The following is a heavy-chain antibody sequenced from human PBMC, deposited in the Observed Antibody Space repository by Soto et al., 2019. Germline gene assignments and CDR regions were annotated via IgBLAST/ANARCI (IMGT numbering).Heavy chain of an antibody. V-gene: IGHV3-48*02. J-gene: IGHJ6*02. Sequence: GGSLRLSCAASGFTFSSYSRNWVRQAPGKGLEWVSYISSSSSTIYYADSVKGRFTISRDNAKNSLYLQMDSLRDEDMAVYYCARDGYCVSSSCSSLPDVWGQGTTVTVSS. CDR1: GFTFSSYS. CDR2: ISSSSSTI. D-gene: IGHD2-2*03. CDR3: ARDGYCVSSSCSSLPDV.